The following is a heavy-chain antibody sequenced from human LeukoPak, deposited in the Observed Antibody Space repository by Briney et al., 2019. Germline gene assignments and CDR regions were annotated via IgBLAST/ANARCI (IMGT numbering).Heavy chain of an antibody. D-gene: IGHD3-9*01. CDR1: GGSVSSGSYY. V-gene: IGHV4-61*03. CDR2: IYYSGST. Sequence: KPSETLSLTCTVSGGSVSSGSYYWGWLRQPPGKGLEWIGYIYYSGSTNYNPSLKSRFTISVHTSKNHFSLQLSSVTAADTAVYYCARDSGTYDILTGYYPDAFDIWGQGTMVTVSS. CDR3: ARDSGTYDILTGYYPDAFDI. J-gene: IGHJ3*02.